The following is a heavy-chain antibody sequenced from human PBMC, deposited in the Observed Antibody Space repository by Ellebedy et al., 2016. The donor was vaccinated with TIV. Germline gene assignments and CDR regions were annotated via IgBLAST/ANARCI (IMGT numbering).Heavy chain of an antibody. CDR1: GFTFSNHW. V-gene: IGHV3-74*01. Sequence: GESLKISCEASGFTFSNHWMHWVRQAPGKGLVWVSRIDTDGSSTSYADSVKGRFTISRDNAKKTLYLQMNGLRAEDTAVYYCTTDEGGSFDSWGQGTLVTVSS. J-gene: IGHJ4*02. CDR2: IDTDGSST. D-gene: IGHD2-15*01. CDR3: TTDEGGSFDS.